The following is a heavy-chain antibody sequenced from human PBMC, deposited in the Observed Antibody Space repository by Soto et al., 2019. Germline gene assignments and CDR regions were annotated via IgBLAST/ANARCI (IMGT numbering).Heavy chain of an antibody. CDR2: INAGNGNT. D-gene: IGHD2-2*01. V-gene: IGHV1-3*01. CDR3: ARGNIVVVPAATIDYYFDY. CDR1: GYTFTSYA. J-gene: IGHJ4*02. Sequence: ASVKVSCKASGYTFTSYAMHWVRQAPGQRLEWMGWINAGNGNTKYSQKFQGRVTITRDTSASTAYMELSSLRSEDTAVYYCARGNIVVVPAATIDYYFDYWGQGTLVTVSS.